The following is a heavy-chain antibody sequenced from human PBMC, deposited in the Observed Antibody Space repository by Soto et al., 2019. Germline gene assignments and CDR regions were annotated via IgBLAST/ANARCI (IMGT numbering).Heavy chain of an antibody. CDR2: IYWDDDK. V-gene: IGHV2-5*02. J-gene: IGHJ4*02. D-gene: IGHD6-6*01. Sequence: QITLKESGPTLVKPTQTLTLTCTFSGFSLSTSGVGVGWIRQPPGKALEWLALIYWDDDKRDSPFLKSRLTITKDTSKNQVVLTMTNMDPVDTATYYCATSPYSSSSYYFDYWGQGTLVTVSS. CDR3: ATSPYSSSSYYFDY. CDR1: GFSLSTSGVG.